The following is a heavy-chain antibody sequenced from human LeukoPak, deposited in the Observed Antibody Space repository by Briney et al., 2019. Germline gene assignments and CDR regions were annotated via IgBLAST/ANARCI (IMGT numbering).Heavy chain of an antibody. Sequence: GGSLRLSCAASGFTFSSYSMNWVRQAPGKGLEWVSSISSSSSYIYYADSVKGRFTISRDNAKNSLYLQMNSLRAEDTAEYYCARDGDSSSPFSYWGQGTLVTVSS. CDR2: ISSSSSYI. V-gene: IGHV3-21*01. CDR3: ARDGDSSSPFSY. CDR1: GFTFSSYS. J-gene: IGHJ4*02. D-gene: IGHD6-13*01.